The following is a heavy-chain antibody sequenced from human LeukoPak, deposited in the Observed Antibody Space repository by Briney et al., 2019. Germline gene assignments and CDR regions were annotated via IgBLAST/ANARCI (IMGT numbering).Heavy chain of an antibody. Sequence: PGGSLRLSCAASGFTFSSYWMHWVRQAPGKGLEWVSRINSDGSSTSYADSVKGRFTISRDNAKNTLYLQMNSLRAEDTAVYYCARGGQWFGEFLYYMDVWGKGTTVTVSS. CDR3: ARGGQWFGEFLYYMDV. D-gene: IGHD3-10*01. CDR1: GFTFSSYW. CDR2: INSDGSST. V-gene: IGHV3-74*01. J-gene: IGHJ6*03.